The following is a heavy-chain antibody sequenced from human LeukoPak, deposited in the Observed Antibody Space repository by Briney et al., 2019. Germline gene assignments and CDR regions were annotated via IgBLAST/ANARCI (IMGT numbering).Heavy chain of an antibody. CDR3: AKEMGYCSGGSCWSIYYMDV. V-gene: IGHV4-39*01. D-gene: IGHD2-15*01. CDR1: GGSISSSNYY. CDR2: IYYTGST. J-gene: IGHJ6*03. Sequence: SETLSLTCTVSGGSISSSNYYWGWIRQPPGKGLEWIGIIYYTGSTYDNPSLKRRVTISVDTSKNQFSLKLSSVTAADTAVYYCAKEMGYCSGGSCWSIYYMDVWGKGTTVTVSS.